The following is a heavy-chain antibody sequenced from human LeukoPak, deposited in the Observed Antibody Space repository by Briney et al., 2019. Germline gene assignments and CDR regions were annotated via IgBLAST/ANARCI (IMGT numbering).Heavy chain of an antibody. J-gene: IGHJ4*02. CDR1: GFSVSSNY. CDR2: VYSGGST. CDR3: ARDSHKGI. V-gene: IGHV3-66*01. Sequence: GGSLRLSCAASGFSVSSNYMSWVRQAPGKGLEWVSVVYSGGSTYYTDSVKGRFTASRDSSKTTMFLQMNSLRPEDTAVYYCARDSHKGIWGQGTLVTVPS. D-gene: IGHD3-3*02.